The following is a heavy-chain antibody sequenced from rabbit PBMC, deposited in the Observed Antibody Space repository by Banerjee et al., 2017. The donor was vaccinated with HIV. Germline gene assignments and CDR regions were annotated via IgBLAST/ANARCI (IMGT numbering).Heavy chain of an antibody. J-gene: IGHJ4*01. CDR3: GRDRDGDAGYGSLAL. D-gene: IGHD6-1*01. V-gene: IGHV1S43*01. CDR1: GFSFSSYYF. CDR2: INTSSGNT. Sequence: QSLEESGGDLVKPGASLTLTCTASGFSFSSYYFMCWVRQAPGKGLEWIACINTSSGNTVYASWAKGRFTISRSTSLNTVDLKMTSLTVADTATYFCGRDRDGDAGYGSLALWGQGTLVTVS.